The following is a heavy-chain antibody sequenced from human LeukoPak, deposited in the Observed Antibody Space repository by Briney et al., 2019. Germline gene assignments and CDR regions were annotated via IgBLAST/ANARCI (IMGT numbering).Heavy chain of an antibody. CDR1: GFIFSGYS. Sequence: GGSLRLSCVVSGFIFSGYSMIWVRLRPGKGLECISFISSESTTIEYADSVKGRFTISRDDANNSLFLTMNNLRADDTAVYYCARVLLPGAGWGQGTLVTVSS. D-gene: IGHD2-2*01. CDR2: ISSESTTI. J-gene: IGHJ4*02. V-gene: IGHV3-48*01. CDR3: ARVLLPGAG.